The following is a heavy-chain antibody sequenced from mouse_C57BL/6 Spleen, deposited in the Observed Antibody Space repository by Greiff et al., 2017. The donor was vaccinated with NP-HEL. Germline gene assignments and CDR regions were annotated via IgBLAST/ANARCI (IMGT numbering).Heavy chain of an antibody. CDR2: IYPGDGDT. J-gene: IGHJ2*01. Sequence: QVQLQQSGPELVKPGASVKISCKASGYAFSSSWMNWVKQRPGKGLEWIGRIYPGDGDTNYNGKFKGKATLTADKSSSTAYMQLSSLTSEDSAVYVCAMGLRRDPYFDYWGQGTTLTVSS. CDR1: GYAFSSSW. D-gene: IGHD2-2*01. CDR3: AMGLRRDPYFDY. V-gene: IGHV1-82*01.